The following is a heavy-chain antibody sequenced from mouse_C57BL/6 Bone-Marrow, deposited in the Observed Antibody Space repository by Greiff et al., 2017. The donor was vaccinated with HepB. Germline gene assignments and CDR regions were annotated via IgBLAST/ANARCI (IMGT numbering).Heavy chain of an antibody. CDR3: ARCPLIYYYGYFDY. CDR1: GYTFTSYG. CDR2: IYPRSGNT. D-gene: IGHD1-1*01. V-gene: IGHV1-81*01. J-gene: IGHJ2*01. Sequence: VQLQQSGAELARPGASVKLSCKASGYTFTSYGISWVKQRTGQGLEWIGEIYPRSGNTYYNEKFKGKATLTADKSSSTAYMELRSLTSADSAVYFCARCPLIYYYGYFDYWGQGTTLTVSS.